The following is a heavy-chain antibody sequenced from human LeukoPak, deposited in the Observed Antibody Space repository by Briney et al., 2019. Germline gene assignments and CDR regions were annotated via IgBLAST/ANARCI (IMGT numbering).Heavy chain of an antibody. CDR3: ARDFEQQLPQGS. V-gene: IGHV3-33*01. CDR1: GFTFRSYG. Sequence: GGSLRLSCAGSGFTFRSYGIHWVRQAPGMGLEWVAVIWYDGSNKYYADSVKGRFTISRDNYNNTLYLQMNSLRAEDTAVYYCARDFEQQLPQGSWGQGTLVSVSS. J-gene: IGHJ4*02. CDR2: IWYDGSNK. D-gene: IGHD6-13*01.